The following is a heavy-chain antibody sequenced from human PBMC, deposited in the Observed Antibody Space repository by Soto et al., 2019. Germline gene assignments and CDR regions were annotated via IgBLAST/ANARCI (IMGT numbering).Heavy chain of an antibody. D-gene: IGHD3-3*01. J-gene: IGHJ5*02. Sequence: GESLKISCKGSGYSFTSYWIGWVRQMPGKGLEWMGTINYNPSLRSRVTISVDKSKNQLSLKVDSVTAADTAVYYCVRGNDNYDFWNKWSLDPWGQGTLVTVSS. V-gene: IGHV5-51*01. CDR1: GYSFTSYW. CDR3: VRGNDNYDFWNKWSLDP. CDR2: IN.